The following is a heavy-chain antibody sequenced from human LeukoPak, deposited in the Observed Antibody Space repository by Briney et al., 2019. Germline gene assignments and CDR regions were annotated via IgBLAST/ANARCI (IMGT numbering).Heavy chain of an antibody. CDR3: ARLQYYYDSNGYYSLYYFDY. CDR2: IYYSGST. D-gene: IGHD3-22*01. CDR1: GDSISNSSYY. Sequence: SETLSLTCTVSGDSISNSSYYWGWIRQPPGKGVEWIGNIYYSGSTYYNPSLRSRLTISLDTSKNQFSLTLSSVTASDTAVYYCARLQYYYDSNGYYSLYYFDYWGQGTVVTVSS. J-gene: IGHJ4*02. V-gene: IGHV4-39*01.